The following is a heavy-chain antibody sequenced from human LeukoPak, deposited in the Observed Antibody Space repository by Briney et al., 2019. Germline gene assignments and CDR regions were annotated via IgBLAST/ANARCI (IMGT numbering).Heavy chain of an antibody. Sequence: PSETLSLTCTVSGGXISSYYCSWIRQPAGKGLEWIGRIYTSGSTNYNPSLKSRVTMSVDTSKNQFSLKLSSVTAADTAVYYCARVLLWFGELFDAFDIWGRGTMVTVSS. J-gene: IGHJ3*02. CDR2: IYTSGST. V-gene: IGHV4-4*07. D-gene: IGHD3-10*01. CDR1: GGXISSYY. CDR3: ARVLLWFGELFDAFDI.